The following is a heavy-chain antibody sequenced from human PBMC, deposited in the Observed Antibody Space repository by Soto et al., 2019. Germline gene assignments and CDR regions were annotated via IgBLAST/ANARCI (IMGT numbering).Heavy chain of an antibody. CDR1: GFTFTRCS. Sequence: GGSLRLSCAASGFTFTRCSMNWVRQAPGKGLEWVSSISSTTNYIYYGDSMKGRFTISRDNAKNSLYLEMNSLRAEDTAVYYCARESEDLTSNFDYWGQGTLVTVSS. J-gene: IGHJ4*02. CDR2: ISSTTNYI. V-gene: IGHV3-21*06. CDR3: ARESEDLTSNFDY.